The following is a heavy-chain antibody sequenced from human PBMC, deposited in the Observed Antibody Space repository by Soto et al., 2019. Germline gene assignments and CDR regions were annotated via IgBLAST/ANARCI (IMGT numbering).Heavy chain of an antibody. CDR2: INPDGSVA. Sequence: EVQLVDSGGALVQPGGSLRLSCAASGFNFSSSCMAWVRQAPGKGLEWVALINPDGSVACYVGSVRGRSIISRANAQNSLYLQMNSVSAEYTAVYYCSRYPGFGAIDYWGQGTLVTVSS. CDR1: GFNFSSSC. J-gene: IGHJ4*02. V-gene: IGHV3-7*01. CDR3: SRYPGFGAIDY. D-gene: IGHD3-10*01.